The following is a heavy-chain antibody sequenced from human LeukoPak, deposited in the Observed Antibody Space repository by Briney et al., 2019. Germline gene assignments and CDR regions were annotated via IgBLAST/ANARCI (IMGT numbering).Heavy chain of an antibody. D-gene: IGHD5-12*01. V-gene: IGHV4-34*01. Sequence: SETLSLTCAVYGGSFSGYYWSWIRQPPGKGLEWIGEINHSGSTNYNPSLKSRVTISVDTSKNQFSLKLSSVTAADTAVYYCARDGYSGYDLPSDFNHGDYYYYYGMDVWGQGTTVTVSS. CDR2: INHSGST. CDR3: ARDGYSGYDLPSDFNHGDYYYYYGMDV. CDR1: GGSFSGYY. J-gene: IGHJ6*02.